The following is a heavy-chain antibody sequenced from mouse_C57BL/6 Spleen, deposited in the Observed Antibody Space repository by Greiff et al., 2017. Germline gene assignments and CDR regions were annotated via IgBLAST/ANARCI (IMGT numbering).Heavy chain of an antibody. CDR2: INPNNGGT. CDR3: ARRGRGGYFDV. D-gene: IGHD3-3*01. Sequence: VQLQQSGPELVKPGASVKIPCKASGYTFTDYNMDWVKQSHGKSLEWIGDINPNNGGTIYHQKFKGKATLTVDKSSSTAYMELRSLTSEDTAVYYCARRGRGGYFDVWGTGTTVTVSS. V-gene: IGHV1-18*01. CDR1: GYTFTDYN. J-gene: IGHJ1*03.